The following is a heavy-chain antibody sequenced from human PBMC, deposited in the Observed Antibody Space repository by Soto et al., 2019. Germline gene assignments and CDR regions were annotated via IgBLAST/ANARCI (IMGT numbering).Heavy chain of an antibody. Sequence: QVQLVESGGGVVQPGRSLRLSCAASGFTFSSYAMHWVRQAPGKGLEWVAVISYDGSNKYYADSVKGRFTISRDNSKNTLYMQMNSLRAEDTAVYYCATSASRSWPYHDAFDIWGQGTLVTVSS. J-gene: IGHJ3*02. V-gene: IGHV3-30-3*01. CDR2: ISYDGSNK. D-gene: IGHD6-13*01. CDR3: ATSASRSWPYHDAFDI. CDR1: GFTFSSYA.